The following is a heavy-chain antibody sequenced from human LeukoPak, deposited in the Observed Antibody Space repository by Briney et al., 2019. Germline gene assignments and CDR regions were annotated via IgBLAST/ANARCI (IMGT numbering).Heavy chain of an antibody. Sequence: ASVKVSCKASGYTFTSYGISWVRQAPGQELEWMGWISAYYGNTNYPQKLQGRVTMTTDTSTSTAYMELRSLRSDDTAVYYCARKGTRPATITEADLFDSWGQGTLVTVSS. CDR3: ARKGTRPATITEADLFDS. V-gene: IGHV1-18*04. J-gene: IGHJ4*02. CDR1: GYTFTSYG. D-gene: IGHD5-12*01. CDR2: ISAYYGNT.